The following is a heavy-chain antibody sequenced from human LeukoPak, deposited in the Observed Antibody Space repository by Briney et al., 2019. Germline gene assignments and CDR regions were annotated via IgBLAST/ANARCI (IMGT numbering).Heavy chain of an antibody. CDR3: AKDPTHYGDYFDY. V-gene: IGHV3-30*02. CDR1: GFTFSSYG. CDR2: IRYDGSNK. D-gene: IGHD4-17*01. Sequence: PGGSLRLSCAASGFTFSSYGMHWVRQAPGKGLEWVAFIRYDGSNKYYADSVKGRFTISRDNSKNTLYLQMNSLRAGDTAVYYCAKDPTHYGDYFDYWGQGTLVTVSS. J-gene: IGHJ4*02.